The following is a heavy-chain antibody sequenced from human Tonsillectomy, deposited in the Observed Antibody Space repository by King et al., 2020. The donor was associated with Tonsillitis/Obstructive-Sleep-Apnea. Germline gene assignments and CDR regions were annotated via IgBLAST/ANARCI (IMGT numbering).Heavy chain of an antibody. J-gene: IGHJ4*02. D-gene: IGHD4-11*01. Sequence: VQLVESGEGVVQPGRSLRLSCAASGFTFSSYAMHWVRQAPGKGLEWVAIISYDGSNKYYADSMKGRFTISRDNSKNTLYLQMNSLRAEDTAVYYCARDMATVTFFDFWGQGTLVTVSS. V-gene: IGHV3-30*04. CDR2: ISYDGSNK. CDR3: ARDMATVTFFDF. CDR1: GFTFSSYA.